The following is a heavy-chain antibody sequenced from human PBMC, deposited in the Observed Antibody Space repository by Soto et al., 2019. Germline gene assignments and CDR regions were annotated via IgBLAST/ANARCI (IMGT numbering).Heavy chain of an antibody. CDR3: ANYRLPLNYDYVWGSYPYYYYGMDV. V-gene: IGHV3-30*18. CDR1: GFTFSSYG. D-gene: IGHD3-16*02. Sequence: GGSLRLSCAASGFTFSSYGMHWVRQAPGKGLEWVAVISYDGSNKYYADSVKGRFTISRDNSKNTLYLQMNSLRAEDTAVYYCANYRLPLNYDYVWGSYPYYYYGMDVWGQGTTVTVSS. CDR2: ISYDGSNK. J-gene: IGHJ6*02.